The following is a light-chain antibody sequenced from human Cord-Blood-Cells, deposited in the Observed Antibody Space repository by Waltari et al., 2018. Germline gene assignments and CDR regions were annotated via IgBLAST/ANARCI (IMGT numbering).Light chain of an antibody. Sequence: DIQMTQSPSSLSASVGDRVTITCRASQSISSYLNWYQQQPGKAPKLLIYAASSLQSGVPSSFSGSASGTDFTRTISSLQPEDFATDYCQQSYSTPITFGQGTRLEIK. J-gene: IGKJ5*01. CDR2: AAS. CDR3: QQSYSTPIT. CDR1: QSISSY. V-gene: IGKV1-39*01.